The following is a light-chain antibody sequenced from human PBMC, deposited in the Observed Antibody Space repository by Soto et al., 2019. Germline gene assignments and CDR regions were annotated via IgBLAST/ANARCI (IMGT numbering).Light chain of an antibody. CDR2: LGS. Sequence: DIVMTQSPVSLPVTPGEPASITCRSSQSLLHSDGYNYLDWYLQKPGQSPQLLIYLGSNRASGVPDRFSGSGSGTDFTLKISRVEAEDVGVYYFMQALQTPLTFGGGTKVEIK. CDR1: QSLLHSDGYNY. V-gene: IGKV2-28*01. J-gene: IGKJ4*01. CDR3: MQALQTPLT.